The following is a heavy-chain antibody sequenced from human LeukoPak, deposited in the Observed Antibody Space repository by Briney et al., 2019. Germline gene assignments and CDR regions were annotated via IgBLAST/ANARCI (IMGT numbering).Heavy chain of an antibody. CDR1: GFSFSSYD. CDR2: ISNNGDST. CDR3: VKLARD. J-gene: IGHJ4*02. V-gene: IGHV3-64D*06. Sequence: PGGSLRLSCSASGFSFSSYDMHWVRQAPGKGLEYISVISNNGDSTYYADSVKGRFTISRDNSKNTLYLQTSSLKPEDTAVYYCVKLARDWGQGTRVTVSS.